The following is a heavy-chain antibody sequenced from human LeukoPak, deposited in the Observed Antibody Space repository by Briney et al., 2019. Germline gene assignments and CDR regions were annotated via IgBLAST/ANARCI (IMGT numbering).Heavy chain of an antibody. V-gene: IGHV4-39*01. CDR1: GGSISSSSYY. D-gene: IGHD5-24*01. Sequence: SETLSLTCTVSGGSISSSSYYWGWIRQPPGKGLEWIGSIYYSGSTYYNPSLKSRVTISVDTSKNQFSLKLSSVTAADTAVYYCARHGPGGYRDYYYMDVWGKGTTVTVSS. CDR2: IYYSGST. J-gene: IGHJ6*03. CDR3: ARHGPGGYRDYYYMDV.